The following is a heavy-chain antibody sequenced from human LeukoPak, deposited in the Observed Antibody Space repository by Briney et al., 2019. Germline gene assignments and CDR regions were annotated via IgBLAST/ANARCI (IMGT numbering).Heavy chain of an antibody. D-gene: IGHD1-26*01. CDR1: GFTFSTYA. Sequence: GGSLRLSCAASGFTFSTYAVNWFRQAPGKGLEWVSAISADGGYTYYADSVKGRFTMSRDNSRNTLFLQMTTLRADDTAVYYCAKAGMRQYGTGAPTGGQGTLVTVSS. CDR3: AKAGMRQYGTGAPT. CDR2: ISADGGYT. V-gene: IGHV3-23*01. J-gene: IGHJ4*02.